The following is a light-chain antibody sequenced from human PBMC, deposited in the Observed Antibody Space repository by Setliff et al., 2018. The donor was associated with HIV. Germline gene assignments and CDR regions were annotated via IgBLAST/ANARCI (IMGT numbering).Light chain of an antibody. CDR2: DAS. Sequence: GGRVTITCRASQDIYSALAWHQQRPGKAPKLLIYDASSLESGVPSRFSGSGSGTDFTLIISSLQPEDFATYYCQQFNSYPRTFGGGTKVDIK. CDR3: QQFNSYPRT. CDR1: QDIYSA. J-gene: IGKJ4*01. V-gene: IGKV1-13*02.